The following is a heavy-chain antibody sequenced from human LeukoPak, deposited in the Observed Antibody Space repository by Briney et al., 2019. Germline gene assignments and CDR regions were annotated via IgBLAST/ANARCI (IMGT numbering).Heavy chain of an antibody. V-gene: IGHV5-51*01. CDR1: GYSFTNSW. CDR3: ALSSSWSKFDF. J-gene: IGHJ4*02. Sequence: GESLKISCKGSGYSFTNSWIGWVRQMPGKGLEWMGVIYPGDSDTRYSPSFQGQVTISADNSISIASLQWSSLKPSDTAMYYCALSSSWSKFDFWGQGTLVTVST. D-gene: IGHD6-13*01. CDR2: IYPGDSDT.